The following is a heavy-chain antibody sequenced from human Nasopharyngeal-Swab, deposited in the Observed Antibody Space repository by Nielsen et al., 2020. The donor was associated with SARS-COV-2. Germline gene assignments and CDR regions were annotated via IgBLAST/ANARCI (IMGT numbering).Heavy chain of an antibody. Sequence: SETLSLTCTVSGGSISSSSYYWGWIRQPPGKGLEWIGSIYYSGSTNYNPSLKSRVTISVDTSKNQFSLKLSSVTAADTAVYYCARGQYSSSFPPNFDYWGQGTLVTVSS. V-gene: IGHV4-39*07. CDR1: GGSISSSSYY. CDR2: IYYSGST. CDR3: ARGQYSSSFPPNFDY. D-gene: IGHD6-6*01. J-gene: IGHJ4*02.